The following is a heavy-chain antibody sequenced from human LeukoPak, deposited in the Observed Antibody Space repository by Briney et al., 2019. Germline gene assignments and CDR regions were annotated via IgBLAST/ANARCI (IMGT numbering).Heavy chain of an antibody. D-gene: IGHD6-19*01. V-gene: IGHV4-39*07. J-gene: IGHJ4*02. CDR3: ARRAVAGTWDY. CDR2: IYYSGST. Sequence: PSETLSLTCTVSGGSISSSSYYWGWIRQPPGRGLEWIGSIYYSGSTYYNPSLSSRVTISVDTSKNQFSLKLSSVTAADTAVYYCARRAVAGTWDYWGQGTLVTVSS. CDR1: GGSISSSSYY.